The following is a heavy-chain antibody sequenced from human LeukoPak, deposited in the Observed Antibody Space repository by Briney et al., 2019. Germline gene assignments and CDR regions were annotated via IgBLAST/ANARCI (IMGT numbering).Heavy chain of an antibody. Sequence: PSETLSLTCTVSGGSISSYYWSWIRQPPGKGLEWIGYIYYSGSTNYNPSLKSRVTISVDTSKNQFSLKLSSVTAADTAVYYCASTYNWNYEGLDYWGQGTLVTVSS. V-gene: IGHV4-59*12. D-gene: IGHD1-7*01. J-gene: IGHJ4*02. CDR2: IYYSGST. CDR1: GGSISSYY. CDR3: ASTYNWNYEGLDY.